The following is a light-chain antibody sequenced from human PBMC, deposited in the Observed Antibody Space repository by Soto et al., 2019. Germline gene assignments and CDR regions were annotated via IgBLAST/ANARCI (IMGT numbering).Light chain of an antibody. J-gene: IGLJ1*01. CDR1: SSDVGGYNY. Sequence: QSVLTQPRSVSGSPGQSVTISCTGTSSDVGGYNYVSWYQQHPGKAPKLMIYDVSKRPSGVPDRFSGSKSGNTAPLTISGLQADVEADNYCSSYEGRSTYAFGPGTKVTV. V-gene: IGLV2-11*01. CDR3: SSYEGRSTYA. CDR2: DVS.